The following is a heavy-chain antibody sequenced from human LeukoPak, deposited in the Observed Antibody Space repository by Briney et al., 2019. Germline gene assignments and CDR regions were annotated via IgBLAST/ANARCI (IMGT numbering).Heavy chain of an antibody. CDR2: ISHDGNSK. J-gene: IGHJ2*01. V-gene: IGHV3-30*18. CDR1: GFTFSDFG. CDR3: AKDRRISPYWYFEI. D-gene: IGHD3-10*01. Sequence: GGSLRLSCAASGFTFSDFGMHWVRQAPGKGLESVAVISHDGNSKYSADSVKGRFTISRDNSKNTLYLQVNSLRAEDTAVYYCAKDRRISPYWYFEIWGRGTLVTASS.